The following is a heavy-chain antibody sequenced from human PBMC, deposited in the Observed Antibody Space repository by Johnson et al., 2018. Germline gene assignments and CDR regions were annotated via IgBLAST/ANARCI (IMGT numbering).Heavy chain of an antibody. CDR3: AKEAYYYDSSGYRDAFDI. CDR1: GFTFSSYS. Sequence: QVQLQESGGTLVQPGGSLRLSCAASGFTFSSYSMHWVRQAPGKGLEWVAVIAYDGSNKYYADSVKGRFTISRDNSKNTLYLQMNSLRAEDTAVYYCAKEAYYYDSSGYRDAFDIWGQGTMVTVSS. CDR2: IAYDGSNK. J-gene: IGHJ3*02. V-gene: IGHV3-30*04. D-gene: IGHD3-22*01.